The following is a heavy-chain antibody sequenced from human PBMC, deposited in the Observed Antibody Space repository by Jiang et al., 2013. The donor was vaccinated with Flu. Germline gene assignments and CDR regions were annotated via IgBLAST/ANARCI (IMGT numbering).Heavy chain of an antibody. CDR1: GGSISSYY. D-gene: IGHD3-10*01. CDR3: ARVAIGSGSHPLN. CDR2: IYYSGST. V-gene: IGHV4-59*01. Sequence: PGLVKPSETLSLTCTVSGGSISSYYWNWIRQPPGKGLEWIGYIYYSGSTNYNPSLKSRVTISVDTSKNQFSLKLSSVTAADTAVYYCARVAIGSGSHPLNWGQGTLVTVSS. J-gene: IGHJ4*02.